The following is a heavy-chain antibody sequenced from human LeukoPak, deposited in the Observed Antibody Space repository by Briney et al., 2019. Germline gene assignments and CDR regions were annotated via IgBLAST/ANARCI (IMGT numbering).Heavy chain of an antibody. CDR1: GITFSTHA. Sequence: PGGSLRLSCAASGITFSTHAMTWVRQGPGKGLEWVSSIDYSGSGTFYADSVKGRFTISRDNSKDTLYLQMNSLTVEDTAVYYCAKEEYDSGWYKWFGPWGKGTLVTVSS. CDR3: AKEEYDSGWYKWFGP. J-gene: IGHJ5*02. D-gene: IGHD6-19*01. CDR2: IDYSGSGT. V-gene: IGHV3-23*01.